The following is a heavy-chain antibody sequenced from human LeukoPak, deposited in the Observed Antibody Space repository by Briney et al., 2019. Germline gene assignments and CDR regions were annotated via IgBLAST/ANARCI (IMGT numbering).Heavy chain of an antibody. Sequence: SETLSLTCGGYGGSFSGYYWSWIRQPPGKGLEWIGYIYYSGNTNYNPSLKSRLTISIDTSKNQFSLKLSSVTAADTAVYYCARVYYSSSYDYWYFNLWGRGTLVTVSS. CDR1: GGSFSGYY. D-gene: IGHD6-13*01. CDR3: ARVYYSSSYDYWYFNL. CDR2: IYYSGNT. V-gene: IGHV4-59*01. J-gene: IGHJ2*01.